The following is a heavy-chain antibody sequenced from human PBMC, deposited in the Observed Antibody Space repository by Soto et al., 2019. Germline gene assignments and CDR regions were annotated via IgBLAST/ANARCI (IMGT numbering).Heavy chain of an antibody. V-gene: IGHV1-18*01. CDR3: ARDARGYSGYGDAFDI. J-gene: IGHJ3*02. D-gene: IGHD5-12*01. CDR1: GYTFTSYG. CDR2: ISAYNGNT. Sequence: ASVKVSCKASGYTFTSYGISWVRQAPGQGLEWMGWISAYNGNTNYAQKPQGRVTMTTDTSTSTAYMELRSLRSDDTAVYYCARDARGYSGYGDAFDIWGQGTMVTVSS.